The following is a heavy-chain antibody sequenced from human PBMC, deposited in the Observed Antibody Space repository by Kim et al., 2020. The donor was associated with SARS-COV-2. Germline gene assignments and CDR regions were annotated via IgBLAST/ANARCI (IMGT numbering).Heavy chain of an antibody. Sequence: GGSLRLSCAASGFTFSSYWMSWVRQAPGKGLEWVANIKQDGSEKYYVDSVKGRFTISRDNAKNSLYLQMNSLRAEDTAVYYCARDPDKIYDYVWGSYTLWPPETATSFDYWGQGTLVTVSS. CDR3: ARDPDKIYDYVWGSYTLWPPETATSFDY. CDR1: GFTFSSYW. J-gene: IGHJ4*02. CDR2: IKQDGSEK. D-gene: IGHD3-16*01. V-gene: IGHV3-7*01.